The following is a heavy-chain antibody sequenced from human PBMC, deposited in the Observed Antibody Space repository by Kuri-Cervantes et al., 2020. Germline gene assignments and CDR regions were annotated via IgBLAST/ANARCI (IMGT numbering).Heavy chain of an antibody. Sequence: SETLSLTCTVSGGSISSFFLSWVRQPPGKALEWIGSTNYNPSLKSRVTGSKDTSKNQLSLKLSSVTAADTAVYYCARGELSEHQEYYYYYMDVWGKGTTVTVSS. CDR1: GGSISSFF. J-gene: IGHJ6*03. V-gene: IGHV4-59*01. D-gene: IGHD1-26*01. CDR3: ARGELSEHQEYYYYYMDV. CDR2: ST.